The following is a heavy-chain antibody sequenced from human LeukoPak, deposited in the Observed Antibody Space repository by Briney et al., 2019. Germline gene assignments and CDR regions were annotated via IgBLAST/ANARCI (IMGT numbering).Heavy chain of an antibody. CDR3: AREGDILTGYTLDY. J-gene: IGHJ4*02. V-gene: IGHV1-69*06. D-gene: IGHD3-9*01. CDR1: GGTFSSYA. CDR2: IIPIFGTA. Sequence: ASVKVSCKASGGTFSSYAISWVRQAPGQGLEWMGGIIPIFGTANYAQKFRGRVTITADKSTSTAYMELSSLRSEDTAVYYCAREGDILTGYTLDYWGQGTLVTVSS.